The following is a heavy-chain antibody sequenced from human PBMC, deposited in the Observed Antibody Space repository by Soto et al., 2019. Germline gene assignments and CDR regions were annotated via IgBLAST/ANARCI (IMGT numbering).Heavy chain of an antibody. CDR3: TRVFGFGRGFSDS. J-gene: IGHJ4*02. V-gene: IGHV4-38-2*01. CDR1: VSSIRNVNY. Sequence: SETLSVPCEVSVSSIRNVNYWGWIRQSPGNWLDWIGSIYPNGSTYYNPSLKSRVTISVDTSKTQFSLKLTSVTAADTAVYYGTRVFGFGRGFSDSGGQGILVTVSS. D-gene: IGHD1-26*01. CDR2: IYPNGST.